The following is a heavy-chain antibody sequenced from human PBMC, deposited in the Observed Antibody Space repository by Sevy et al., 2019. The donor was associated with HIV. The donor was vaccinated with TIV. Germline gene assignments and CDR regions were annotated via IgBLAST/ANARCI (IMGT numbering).Heavy chain of an antibody. Sequence: SDTLSLTCAVYGGSFSGYYWSWIRQPPGKGLEWIGEINHSGSTNYNPSLKSRFTISVDTSKNQFSLKLSSVTAADTAVYYCGKGASSGWYNYYYYYGMDVWGQGTTVTVSS. V-gene: IGHV4-34*01. J-gene: IGHJ6*02. CDR3: GKGASSGWYNYYYYYGMDV. CDR1: GGSFSGYY. D-gene: IGHD6-19*01. CDR2: INHSGST.